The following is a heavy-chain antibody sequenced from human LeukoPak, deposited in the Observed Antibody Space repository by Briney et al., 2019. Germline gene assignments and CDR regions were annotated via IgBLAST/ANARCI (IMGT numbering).Heavy chain of an antibody. CDR1: GGSISSSSYY. CDR3: SRVTMIVISEYFQH. D-gene: IGHD3-22*01. CDR2: IYYSGST. J-gene: IGHJ1*01. Sequence: SETLSLTCTVSGGSISSSSYYLGWIRQPPGKGLEWIGSIYYSGSTYYNPSLKSRVTISVDTSKNQFSLKLSSVTAADTAVYYCSRVTMIVISEYFQHWGQGTLVTVSS. V-gene: IGHV4-39*01.